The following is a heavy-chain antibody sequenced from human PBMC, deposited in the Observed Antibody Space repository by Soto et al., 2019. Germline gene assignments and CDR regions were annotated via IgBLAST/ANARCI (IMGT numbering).Heavy chain of an antibody. Sequence: PGGSLRLSCAASGFTFSSYSMNWVRQAPGKGLEWVSSISSSSSYIYYADSVKGRFTISRDNAKNSLYLQMNSLRAEDTAVYYCAREVERIVVVPAAMTAFDIWGQGTMVTVSS. CDR2: ISSSSSYI. CDR3: AREVERIVVVPAAMTAFDI. D-gene: IGHD2-2*01. J-gene: IGHJ3*02. CDR1: GFTFSSYS. V-gene: IGHV3-21*01.